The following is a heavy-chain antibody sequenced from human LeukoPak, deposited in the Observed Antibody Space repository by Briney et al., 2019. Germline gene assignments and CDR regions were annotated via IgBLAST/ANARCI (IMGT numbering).Heavy chain of an antibody. D-gene: IGHD3-22*01. CDR3: ASLPTYYHDSSGYY. Sequence: GGSLRLSCAASGFTFSSYSMNWVRQAPGKGLEWVSSISSSSSYIYYADSVKGRFTISRDNAKNSLYLQMNSLRAEDTAVYYCASLPTYYHDSSGYYWGQGTLVTVSS. CDR2: ISSSSSYI. CDR1: GFTFSSYS. V-gene: IGHV3-21*01. J-gene: IGHJ4*02.